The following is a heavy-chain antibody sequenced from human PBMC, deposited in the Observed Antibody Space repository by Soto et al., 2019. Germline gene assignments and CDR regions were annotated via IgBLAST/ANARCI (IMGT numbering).Heavy chain of an antibody. V-gene: IGHV3-30-3*01. CDR3: AREAYYDSSGYYSDPYYFDY. Sequence: QVQLVESGGGVVQPGRSLRLSCAASGFTFSSYAMHWVRQAPGKGLEWVAVISYDGSNKYYADSVKGLFTISRDNSKNTLYLHMNSLRAEDTAVYYCAREAYYDSSGYYSDPYYFDYWGQGTLVTVSS. CDR2: ISYDGSNK. D-gene: IGHD3-22*01. J-gene: IGHJ4*02. CDR1: GFTFSSYA.